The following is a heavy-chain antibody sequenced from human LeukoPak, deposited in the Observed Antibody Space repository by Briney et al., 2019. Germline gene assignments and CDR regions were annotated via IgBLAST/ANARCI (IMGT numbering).Heavy chain of an antibody. CDR2: INHSGST. CDR3: ARGGGIAAAGI. CDR1: GGSFSGYY. J-gene: IGHJ3*02. V-gene: IGHV4-34*01. D-gene: IGHD6-13*01. Sequence: SETLSLTCAVYGGSFSGYYWSWIRQPPGKGLEWIGEINHSGSTNYNPSLKSRVTISVDTSKNQCSLKLSSVTAADTAVYYCARGGGIAAAGIWGQGTMVTVSS.